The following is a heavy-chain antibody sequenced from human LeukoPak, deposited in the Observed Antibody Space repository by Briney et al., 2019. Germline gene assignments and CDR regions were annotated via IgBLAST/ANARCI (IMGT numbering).Heavy chain of an antibody. CDR1: GGTFSSYA. D-gene: IGHD4-23*01. J-gene: IGHJ6*02. V-gene: IGHV1-69*13. Sequence: SVKVSCKASGGTFSSYAISWVRQAPGQGLEWMGGIIPIFGTANYAQKFQGRVTITADESTSTAYTELSRLPSEDPAVSYCARPTLVDRNSGMDVSGPGTPLIVYS. CDR2: IIPIFGTA. CDR3: ARPTLVDRNSGMDV.